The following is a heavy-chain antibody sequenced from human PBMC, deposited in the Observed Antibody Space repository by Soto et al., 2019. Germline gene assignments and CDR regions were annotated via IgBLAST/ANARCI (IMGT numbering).Heavy chain of an antibody. Sequence: GGSLRLSCAASGFTFSSYGMHWVRQAPGKGLEWVAVIWYDGSNKYYADSVKGRFTISRDNSKNTLYLQMNSLRAEDTAVYYCARDQYIWSGGVSYYYGMDVRGQGTTVTVSS. J-gene: IGHJ6*02. CDR2: IWYDGSNK. CDR3: ARDQYIWSGGVSYYYGMDV. D-gene: IGHD3-10*01. V-gene: IGHV3-33*01. CDR1: GFTFSSYG.